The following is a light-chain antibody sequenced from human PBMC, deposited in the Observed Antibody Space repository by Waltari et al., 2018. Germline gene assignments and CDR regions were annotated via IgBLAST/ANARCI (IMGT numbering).Light chain of an antibody. V-gene: IGKV3-20*01. CDR2: GAF. J-gene: IGKJ1*01. CDR1: QSVSRS. Sequence: SPGERATLSCRASQSVSRSLAWYQQKAGQAPRLLIYGAFNRATGIPDRFSGSGSGTDFSLTISRLEPEDFAVYYCQHYVRLPATFGQGTKVEIK. CDR3: QHYVRLPAT.